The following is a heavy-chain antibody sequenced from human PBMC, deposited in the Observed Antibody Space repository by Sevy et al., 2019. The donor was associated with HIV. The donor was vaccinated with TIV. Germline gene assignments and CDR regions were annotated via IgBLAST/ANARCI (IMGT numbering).Heavy chain of an antibody. CDR1: GFTFSSYW. Sequence: GGSLRLSCAASGFTFSSYWMSWVRPAPGKGLEWVANIKQDGSEKYYVDSVKGRFTISRDNAKNSLYLQMNSLRAEDTAVYYCARDEGGNWNDESHFDYWGQGTLVTVSS. CDR2: IKQDGSEK. V-gene: IGHV3-7*01. CDR3: ARDEGGNWNDESHFDY. J-gene: IGHJ4*02. D-gene: IGHD1-20*01.